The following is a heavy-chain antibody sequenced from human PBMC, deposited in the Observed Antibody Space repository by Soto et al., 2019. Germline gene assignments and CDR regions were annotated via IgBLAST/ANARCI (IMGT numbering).Heavy chain of an antibody. J-gene: IGHJ5*01. CDR1: GFTFGNYA. Sequence: EVQLLESGGGLVQPGGSLRLSCAASGFTFGNYAMSWVRQAPGKGLEWVSGISGSGGTTYYADSVKGRFTISRDNSKKTLYLQMNSLRAEDTAVYYWAKDSGYDPNNWFDSWGQGTLVTVS. CDR2: ISGSGGTT. V-gene: IGHV3-23*01. CDR3: AKDSGYDPNNWFDS. D-gene: IGHD6-13*01.